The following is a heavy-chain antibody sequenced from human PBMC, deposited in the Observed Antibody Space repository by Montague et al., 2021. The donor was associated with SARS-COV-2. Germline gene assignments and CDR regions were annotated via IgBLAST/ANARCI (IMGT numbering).Heavy chain of an antibody. J-gene: IGHJ5*02. V-gene: IGHV4-39*01. Sequence: SETLSLTCTVSGDSTSCPNCYWGWIRQPPGKGLDWIGTIYNSRTTXYXXXXKXRLTISIDTSKNQFSLKLSSVTAADTAVYYCARHRNYGDHSLDNWFHPWGQGTLVTVSS. CDR3: ARHRNYGDHSLDNWFHP. D-gene: IGHD4-17*01. CDR1: GDSTSCPNCY. CDR2: IYNSRTT.